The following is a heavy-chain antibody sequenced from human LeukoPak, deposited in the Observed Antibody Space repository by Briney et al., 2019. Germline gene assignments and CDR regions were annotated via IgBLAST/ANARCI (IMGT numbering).Heavy chain of an antibody. CDR1: GGSISSHY. D-gene: IGHD4-23*01. Sequence: PSETLSLTCTVSGGSISSHYWSWIRQPPGKGLEWVGYIYYSGSTNYNPSLKSRVTISVDTSKNQFSLKLSSVTAADTAVYYCARGDYGGNSAYYYYYMDVWGKGTTVTVSS. J-gene: IGHJ6*03. V-gene: IGHV4-59*11. CDR2: IYYSGST. CDR3: ARGDYGGNSAYYYYYMDV.